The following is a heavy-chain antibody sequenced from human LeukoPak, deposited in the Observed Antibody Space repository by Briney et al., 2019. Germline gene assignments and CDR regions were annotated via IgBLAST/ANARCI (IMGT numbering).Heavy chain of an antibody. V-gene: IGHV3-53*05. CDR1: GFTVSSNY. Sequence: GGSLRLSCAASGFTVSSNYMSWVRQAPGKGLEWVSVIYSGGSTYYADSVKGRFTISRDNSKNTLYLQMNSLRTEDTAVYYCAKDGVVHLWSYFYMDVWGKGTTVTISS. J-gene: IGHJ6*03. CDR2: IYSGGST. CDR3: AKDGVVHLWSYFYMDV. D-gene: IGHD3-10*01.